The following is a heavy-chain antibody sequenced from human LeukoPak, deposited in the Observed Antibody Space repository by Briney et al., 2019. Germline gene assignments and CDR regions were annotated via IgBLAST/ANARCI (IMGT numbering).Heavy chain of an antibody. V-gene: IGHV4-34*01. Sequence: PSETLPLTCAVYGGSFSGYYRSWIRQPPGKGLEWIGEINHSGSTNYNPSLKSRVTISVDTSKNQFSLKLSSVTAADTAVYYCARARYCSSTSCYSPRPPNYYMDVWGKGTTVTVSS. D-gene: IGHD2-2*01. J-gene: IGHJ6*03. CDR1: GGSFSGYY. CDR3: ARARYCSSTSCYSPRPPNYYMDV. CDR2: INHSGST.